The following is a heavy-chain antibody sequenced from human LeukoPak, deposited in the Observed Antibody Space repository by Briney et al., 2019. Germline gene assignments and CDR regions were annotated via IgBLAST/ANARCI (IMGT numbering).Heavy chain of an antibody. CDR3: TGVSRSSWYDY. V-gene: IGHV3-15*01. Sequence: GGSLRLSCAASGFTFSNAWMSWVRQALGKGLEWVGRIKSKTDGGTPDYAAPVKGRFTISRDDSKNTLYLQMNSLKTEDTAVYYCTGVSRSSWYDYWGQGTLVTVSS. CDR1: GFTFSNAW. CDR2: IKSKTDGGTP. J-gene: IGHJ4*02. D-gene: IGHD6-13*01.